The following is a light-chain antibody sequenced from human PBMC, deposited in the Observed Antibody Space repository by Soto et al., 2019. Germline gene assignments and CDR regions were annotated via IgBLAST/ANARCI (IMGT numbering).Light chain of an antibody. CDR1: QSVSSAH. V-gene: IGKV3-20*01. J-gene: IGKJ2*01. CDR3: QQYGTAPMYT. CDR2: GAF. Sequence: IVLTQSPGTLSLSPGERATLSCRASQSVSSAHLAWYQQKPGQTTRLLIYGAFSRPSGIPDRFSRSGSGTDFNLNISRLEPDDFPVYYCQQYGTAPMYTFGQGTKLEIK.